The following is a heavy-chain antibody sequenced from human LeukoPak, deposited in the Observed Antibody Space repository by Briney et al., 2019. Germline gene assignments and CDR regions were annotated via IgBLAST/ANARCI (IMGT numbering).Heavy chain of an antibody. CDR2: IYYSGST. CDR3: ARREMATIPDAFDI. Sequence: GSLRLSCAASGFTFSSYWMSWIRQPPGKGLEWIGYIYYSGSTNYNPSLKSRVTISVDTSKNQFSLKLSSVTAADTAVYYCARREMATIPDAFDIWGQGTMVTVSS. J-gene: IGHJ3*02. CDR1: GFTFSSYW. V-gene: IGHV4-59*08. D-gene: IGHD5-24*01.